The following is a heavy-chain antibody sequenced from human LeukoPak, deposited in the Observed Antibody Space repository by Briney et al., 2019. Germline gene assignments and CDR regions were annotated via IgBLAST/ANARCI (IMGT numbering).Heavy chain of an antibody. V-gene: IGHV3-21*01. D-gene: IGHD4-17*01. CDR1: GFTFSSYS. J-gene: IGHJ3*02. Sequence: PGGSLRPSCAASGFTFSSYSMNWVRQAPGKGLEWVSSISSSSSYIYYADSVKGRFTISRDNAKNSLYLQMNSLRAEDTAVYYCARDSNTVGAFDIWGQGTMVTASS. CDR2: ISSSSSYI. CDR3: ARDSNTVGAFDI.